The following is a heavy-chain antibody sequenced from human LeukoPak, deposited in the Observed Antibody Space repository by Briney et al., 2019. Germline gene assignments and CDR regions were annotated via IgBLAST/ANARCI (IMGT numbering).Heavy chain of an antibody. CDR2: ISYDGRNK. Sequence: GGSLRLSCAASGFRFSAYGMYWVRQTPGKGLEWVAVISYDGRNKFYADSVKGRFTISRDNSKNTLYLQTNSLRAEDTAVYYCAKPPRAGYYLYYLDYWGQGSLVTVSS. V-gene: IGHV3-30*18. CDR3: AKPPRAGYYLYYLDY. J-gene: IGHJ4*02. CDR1: GFRFSAYG. D-gene: IGHD3-22*01.